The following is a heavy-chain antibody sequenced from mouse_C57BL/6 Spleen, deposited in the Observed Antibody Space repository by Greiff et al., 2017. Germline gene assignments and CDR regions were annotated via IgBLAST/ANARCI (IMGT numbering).Heavy chain of an antibody. CDR1: GYAFTNYL. CDR2: INPGSGGT. J-gene: IGHJ3*01. CDR3: ARRGDYYGSSLAY. D-gene: IGHD1-1*01. V-gene: IGHV1-54*01. Sequence: QVHVTQSGAELVRPGTSVKVSCKASGYAFTNYLIEWVKQRPGQGLEWIGVINPGSGGTNYNEKFKGKATLTADKSSSTAYMLHSSLTSEDSAVYFCARRGDYYGSSLAYWGQGTLVTVSA.